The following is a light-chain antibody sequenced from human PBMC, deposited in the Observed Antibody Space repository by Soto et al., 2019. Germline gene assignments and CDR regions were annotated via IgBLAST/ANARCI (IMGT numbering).Light chain of an antibody. J-gene: IGLJ1*01. CDR2: EVN. Sequence: QSVLTQPASVSGSPGQSITVSCTGTSSDIGTYNYVSWYQQHPGKAPKVIIYEVNNRPSGVSNRFSGSKSGNTASLTISGLQAEDEADYYCSSFTSSITYVFGTGTKGTVL. CDR1: SSDIGTYNY. V-gene: IGLV2-14*01. CDR3: SSFTSSITYV.